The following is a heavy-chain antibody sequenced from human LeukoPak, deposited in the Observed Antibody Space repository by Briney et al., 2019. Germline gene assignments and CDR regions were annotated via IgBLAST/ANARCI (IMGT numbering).Heavy chain of an antibody. CDR1: GFTFSSYA. CDR3: AKRGYGAVYYFDY. J-gene: IGHJ4*02. Sequence: GGSLRLSCAASGFTFSSYAISWVRQAPGKGLEWVSAISGSGGSTYYADSVKGRFTISRDNSKNTLYLQMNSLRAEDTAVYYCAKRGYGAVYYFDYWGQGTLVTVSS. D-gene: IGHD4/OR15-4a*01. V-gene: IGHV3-23*01. CDR2: ISGSGGST.